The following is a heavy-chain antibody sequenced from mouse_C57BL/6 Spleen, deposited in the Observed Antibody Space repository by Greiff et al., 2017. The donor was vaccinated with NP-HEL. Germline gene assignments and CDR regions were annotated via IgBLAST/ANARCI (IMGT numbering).Heavy chain of an antibody. Sequence: QVQLQQPGAELVKPGASVKLSCKASGYTFTSYWMHWVKQRPGQGLEWIGMIHPNSGSTNYNEKFKSKATLTVDKSSSTAYMQLSSLTSKDSAVYYCARGNAYWGQGTLVTVSA. V-gene: IGHV1-64*01. CDR2: IHPNSGST. J-gene: IGHJ3*01. CDR1: GYTFTSYW. CDR3: ARGNAY.